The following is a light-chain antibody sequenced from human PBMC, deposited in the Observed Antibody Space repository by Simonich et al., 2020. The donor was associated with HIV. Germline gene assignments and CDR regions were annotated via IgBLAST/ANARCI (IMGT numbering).Light chain of an antibody. CDR2: KAS. V-gene: IGKV1-5*03. CDR1: QSISSW. J-gene: IGKJ2*01. Sequence: DIQMTQSSSTLSASVGDRVTITCRASQSISSWLAWYQQKPGKAPKLLIYKASSLESGVPSRFSGSGSGTEFTLTIFSLQPDDFAIYYCQQYKSYLYTFGQGTKLEI. CDR3: QQYKSYLYT.